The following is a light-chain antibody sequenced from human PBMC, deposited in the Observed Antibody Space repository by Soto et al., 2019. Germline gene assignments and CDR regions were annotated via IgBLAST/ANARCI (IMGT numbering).Light chain of an antibody. CDR1: KLGDRY. Sequence: SYELTQPPSVSVSPGQTAIITCSGDKLGDRYACWYQQKPGQSPVLVIYQDTKRPSGIPERFSGSNSGNTATLTISGTQAMDEADYYCQAWDSNTASYVFGTGTKLTVL. CDR2: QDT. V-gene: IGLV3-1*01. J-gene: IGLJ1*01. CDR3: QAWDSNTASYV.